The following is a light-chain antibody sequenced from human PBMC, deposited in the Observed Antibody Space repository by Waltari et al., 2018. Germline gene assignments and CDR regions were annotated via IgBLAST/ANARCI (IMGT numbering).Light chain of an antibody. CDR1: QNLLYASNNNHF. Sequence: DIVMTQSPDSLAVSLGERATINCKSSQNLLYASNNNHFLACYQQRPGHPLKLLIYWASTRESGVPDRFRGNGSGTEFTLTITALQAEDVAVYYCQQYYSPPLTFGGGTKVEIK. V-gene: IGKV4-1*01. CDR3: QQYYSPPLT. CDR2: WAS. J-gene: IGKJ4*01.